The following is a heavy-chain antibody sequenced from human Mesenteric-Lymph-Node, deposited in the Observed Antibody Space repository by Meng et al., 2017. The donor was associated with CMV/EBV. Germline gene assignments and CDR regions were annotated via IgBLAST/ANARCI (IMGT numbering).Heavy chain of an antibody. Sequence: GESLKISCEASGFTLSTYEMNWVRQAPGKGLEWVANIKEDGSEKYYVDSVKGRFTISRDNAKDSLYLQMNSLRAEDTAVYYCARASKYFYYYYGMDVWGQGTTVTVSS. J-gene: IGHJ6*02. CDR1: GFTLSTYE. V-gene: IGHV3-7*01. D-gene: IGHD2/OR15-2a*01. CDR2: IKEDGSEK. CDR3: ARASKYFYYYYGMDV.